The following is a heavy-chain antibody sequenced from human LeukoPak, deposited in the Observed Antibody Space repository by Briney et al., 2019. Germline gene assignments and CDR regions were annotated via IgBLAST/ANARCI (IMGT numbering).Heavy chain of an antibody. D-gene: IGHD2-2*01. V-gene: IGHV4-30-2*05. CDR3: ARRCSTSCYYYYYYGMDV. J-gene: IGHJ6*02. Sequence: SQTLSLTCAVSGGSISSGGYSWSWIRQPPGKGLEWIGYIYHSGSTYYNPSLKSRVTISVDTSKNQFSLKLSSVTAADTAVYYCARRCSTSCYYYYYYGMDVWGQGTTVTVSS. CDR1: GGSISSGGYS. CDR2: IYHSGST.